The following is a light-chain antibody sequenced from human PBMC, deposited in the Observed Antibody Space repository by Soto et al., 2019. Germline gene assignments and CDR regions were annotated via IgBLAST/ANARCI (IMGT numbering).Light chain of an antibody. J-gene: IGKJ1*01. CDR2: GAS. V-gene: IGKV3-15*01. CDR3: QQYHHWRT. Sequence: EIVMTQSPATLSVSPGERATLSCRASQSLSSNLAWYQQKPGQAPRLLIYGASTRATGIPARFSGSGSGTEFTLPISSLQSEDSAVYYCQQYHHWRTFGQGTKVEIK. CDR1: QSLSSN.